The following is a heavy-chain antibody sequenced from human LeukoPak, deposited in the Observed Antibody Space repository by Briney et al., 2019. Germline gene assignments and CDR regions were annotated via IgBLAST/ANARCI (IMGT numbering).Heavy chain of an antibody. V-gene: IGHV3-48*04. Sequence: GGSLRPSCAASGFTFSSYTMNWVRQPPGKGLEWVSNIGTSSTTIYYADSVRGRFTISSDNAKNTLYLQMNRLTVEDTAVYYCGRGMRDYYGLDYWGQGFLVTVSS. CDR2: IGTSSTTI. CDR1: GFTFSSYT. D-gene: IGHD3-10*01. CDR3: GRGMRDYYGLDY. J-gene: IGHJ4*02.